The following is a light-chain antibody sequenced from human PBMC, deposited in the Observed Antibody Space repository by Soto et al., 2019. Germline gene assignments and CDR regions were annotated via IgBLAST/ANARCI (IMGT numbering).Light chain of an antibody. V-gene: IGKV1-39*01. CDR3: QQSYSTPLT. J-gene: IGKJ4*01. CDR2: AAS. CDR1: QSISSY. Sequence: DIPMTQSPSSLSASVGDRVTITCRASQSISSYLNWYQQKPGKAPELLIYAASSLQSGVPSRFSGSGSGTDFTLTISSLQPEDFATYYCQQSYSTPLTFGGGTKV.